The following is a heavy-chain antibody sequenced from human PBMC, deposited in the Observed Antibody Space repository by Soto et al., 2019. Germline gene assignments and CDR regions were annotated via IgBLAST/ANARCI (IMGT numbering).Heavy chain of an antibody. CDR3: ARVRFGEWGYAMDV. Sequence: QVQLVESGGGLVKPGGSLRLSCAASGLTFSDCYMNWIRQAPGKGLEWVSYISSSGSSINYADSVKGRFTISRDNAKNSLYLQMNSLRAEDTAMYYCARVRFGEWGYAMDVSGQGTTVTVSS. J-gene: IGHJ6*02. D-gene: IGHD3-10*01. CDR1: GLTFSDCY. CDR2: ISSSGSSI. V-gene: IGHV3-11*01.